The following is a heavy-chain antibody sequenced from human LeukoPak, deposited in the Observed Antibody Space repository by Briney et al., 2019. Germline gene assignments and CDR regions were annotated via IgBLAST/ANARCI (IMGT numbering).Heavy chain of an antibody. V-gene: IGHV5-10-1*01. J-gene: IGHJ5*02. Sequence: PGESLKISCQASGNTFTIYWITWVRQMPGKGLEWMGTIDPSDSYTNYSPSFQGHVTISVDKSISTAYLQWSSLKASDTAIYYCARRKYTGGYYWFDPWGQGTLVTVSS. CDR1: GNTFTIYW. CDR2: IDPSDSYT. D-gene: IGHD1-26*01. CDR3: ARRKYTGGYYWFDP.